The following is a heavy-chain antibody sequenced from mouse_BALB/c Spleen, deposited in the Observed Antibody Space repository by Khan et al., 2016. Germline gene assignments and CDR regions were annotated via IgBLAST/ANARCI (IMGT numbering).Heavy chain of an antibody. J-gene: IGHJ2*01. CDR3: TRGTGYFDY. V-gene: IGHV1-69*02. Sequence: QVQLQQPGAELVRPGASVKLSCKASGYTFTSFWINWVKQRHGQGLEWIGHIYPSDSYTDYNQKFKDRATLTVDKSSNTAYMQLNSPTSEDSAVYYCTRGTGYFDYWGQGTTLTVSS. CDR2: IYPSDSYT. CDR1: GYTFTSFW. D-gene: IGHD3-3*01.